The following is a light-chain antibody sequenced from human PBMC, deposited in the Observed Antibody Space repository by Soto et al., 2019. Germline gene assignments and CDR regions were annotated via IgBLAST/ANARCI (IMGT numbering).Light chain of an antibody. Sequence: DIVMTPYPASLAVSLGERATINCKSSQSVLSSSNNKNYLAWYQQKPGQPPKLLIYWASTRESGVPDRFSGSGSGTHFSLTISSLQAEDVAVYYCLQYYSTPWTFGQGTKVDIK. J-gene: IGKJ1*01. CDR2: WAS. V-gene: IGKV4-1*01. CDR3: LQYYSTPWT. CDR1: QSVLSSSNNKNY.